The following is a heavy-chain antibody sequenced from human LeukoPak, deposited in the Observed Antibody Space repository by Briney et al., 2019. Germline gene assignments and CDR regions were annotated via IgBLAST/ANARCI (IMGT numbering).Heavy chain of an antibody. J-gene: IGHJ4*02. D-gene: IGHD4-23*01. CDR2: IASDGSST. Sequence: GGSLRLSCAASGFTFSSYWMSWVRKAPGKGLVWVSRIASDGSSTTYADSVKGRFSISRDNAKNTLYLQMNSLRVEDTAVYYCARGRPHGNDYWGQGTLVTVSS. CDR1: GFTFSSYW. V-gene: IGHV3-74*01. CDR3: ARGRPHGNDY.